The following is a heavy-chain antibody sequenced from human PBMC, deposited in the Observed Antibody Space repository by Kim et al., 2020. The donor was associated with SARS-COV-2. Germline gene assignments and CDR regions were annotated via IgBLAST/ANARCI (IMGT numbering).Heavy chain of an antibody. D-gene: IGHD2-2*01. J-gene: IGHJ5*02. CDR3: ARVFPRDIVVVPAARTFDP. V-gene: IGHV4-34*01. Sequence: SRVTISVDTSKNQFSLKLSSVTAADTAVYYCARVFPRDIVVVPAARTFDPWGQGTLVTVSS.